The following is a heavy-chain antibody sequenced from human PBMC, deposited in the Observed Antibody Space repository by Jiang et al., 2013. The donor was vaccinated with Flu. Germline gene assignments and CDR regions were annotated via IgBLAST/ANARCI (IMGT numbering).Heavy chain of an antibody. D-gene: IGHD6-13*01. V-gene: IGHV4-61*02. Sequence: GPGLVKPSQTLSLTCTVSGGSISSGSYYWSRIRQPAGKGLEWIGRIYTSGSTNYNPSLKSRVTISVDTSKNQFSLKLSSVTAADTAVYYCARSAGSSWSKPVEPFDYWGPGNPGHRLL. CDR2: IYTSGST. J-gene: IGHJ4*02. CDR3: ARSAGSSWSKPVEPFDY. CDR1: GGSISSGSYY.